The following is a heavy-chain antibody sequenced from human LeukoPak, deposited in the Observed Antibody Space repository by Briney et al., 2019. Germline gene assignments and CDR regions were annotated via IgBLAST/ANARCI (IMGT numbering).Heavy chain of an antibody. Sequence: PGGSLRLSCATSGFTFSSNWMSWVRHVPGRGLDWVANIKPDGSAEYYAASVKGRFTVSRDNAQNSLYLQMNGLRVEDTAVYYCTRRLDDWGQGTLVTVSS. CDR3: TRRLDD. CDR1: GFTFSSNW. CDR2: IKPDGSAE. J-gene: IGHJ4*02. V-gene: IGHV3-7*01. D-gene: IGHD3-16*01.